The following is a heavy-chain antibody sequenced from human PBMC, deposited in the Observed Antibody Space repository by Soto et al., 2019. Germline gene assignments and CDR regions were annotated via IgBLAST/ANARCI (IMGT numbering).Heavy chain of an antibody. CDR1: GFTFSSYS. CDR2: ISSSSSYI. D-gene: IGHD6-13*01. V-gene: IGHV3-21*01. J-gene: IGHJ3*02. CDR3: ARVPPDSSSWDDAFDI. Sequence: GSLRLSCAASGFTFSSYSMNWVRQAPGKGLEWVSSISSSSSYIYYADSVKGRFTISRDNAKNSLYLQMNILRAEDTVLYYCARVPPDSSSWDDAFDIWGQGTMVTVSS.